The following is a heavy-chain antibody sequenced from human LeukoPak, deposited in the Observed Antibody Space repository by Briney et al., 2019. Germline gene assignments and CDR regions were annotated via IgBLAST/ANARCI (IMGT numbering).Heavy chain of an antibody. CDR2: MRSGDGDT. CDR3: VRDFPENWQLVPLLDY. Sequence: GGSLRLSCAPSGFSYNTYPMDWVRQAPGKGLEWVAVMRSGDGDTTYADSVRGRFTISRDNSKNRLDLQMNSLRPEDTAVYYCVRDFPENWQLVPLLDYWGQGTLVTVSS. D-gene: IGHD6-6*01. V-gene: IGHV3-23*01. J-gene: IGHJ4*02. CDR1: GFSYNTYP.